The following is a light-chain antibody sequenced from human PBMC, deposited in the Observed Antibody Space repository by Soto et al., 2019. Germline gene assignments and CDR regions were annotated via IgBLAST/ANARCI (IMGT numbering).Light chain of an antibody. CDR2: EVS. CDR3: SSYTSSNTVV. Sequence: QPVLTQPASVSGSPGQSITISCTRTSSDVGGYNYVSWYQQHPGKAPKLMIYEVSNRPSGVSNRFSGSKSGNTASLTISGLQAEDEANYYCSSYTSSNTVVFGGGTKLTVL. V-gene: IGLV2-14*01. CDR1: SSDVGGYNY. J-gene: IGLJ2*01.